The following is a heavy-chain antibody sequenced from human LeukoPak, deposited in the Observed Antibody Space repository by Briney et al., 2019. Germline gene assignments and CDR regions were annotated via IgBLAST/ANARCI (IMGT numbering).Heavy chain of an antibody. Sequence: SETLSLTCTVSGGSISSYYWSWIQQPAGKGLEWIGRIYGNGGTNYNSSLKSRVTMSADTSKNQFSLKLSSVTAADTAVYYCAREGITIFGVVIPYYMDVWGKGTTVTVSS. V-gene: IGHV4-4*07. J-gene: IGHJ6*03. CDR1: GGSISSYY. CDR2: IYGNGGT. CDR3: AREGITIFGVVIPYYMDV. D-gene: IGHD3-3*01.